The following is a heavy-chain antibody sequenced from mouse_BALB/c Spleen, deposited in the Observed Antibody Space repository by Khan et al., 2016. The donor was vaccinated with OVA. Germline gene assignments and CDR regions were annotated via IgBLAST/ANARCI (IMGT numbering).Heavy chain of an antibody. J-gene: IGHJ4*01. CDR3: ARKNYYGYAVDY. D-gene: IGHD1-1*01. CDR1: GFTFSSYS. V-gene: IGHV5-6*01. CDR2: ISSGGDYT. Sequence: EVELVESGGDLVKPGGSLKLSCAASGFTFSSYSMSWVRQTPDKRLEWVASISSGGDYTYYPDSVKGRFTISRDNAKNTLYLQMSDLKSEDTATYYCARKNYYGYAVDYWGQGTSVTVSS.